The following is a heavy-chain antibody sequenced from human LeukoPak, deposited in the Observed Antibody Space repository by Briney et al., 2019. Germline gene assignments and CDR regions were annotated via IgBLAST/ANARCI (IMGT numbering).Heavy chain of an antibody. CDR2: IYYSGST. J-gene: IGHJ4*02. D-gene: IGHD1-26*01. V-gene: IGHV4-59*01. CDR3: ARRVGGTTFFDH. Sequence: SETLSLTCTVSGGSISSFYWSLIRQPPGKGLAWIGYIYYSGSTNYNPSLQSRVTISVDTSKNQFSLKLSSVTAADSAVYYCARRVGGTTFFDHWGQGTLVTVSS. CDR1: GGSISSFY.